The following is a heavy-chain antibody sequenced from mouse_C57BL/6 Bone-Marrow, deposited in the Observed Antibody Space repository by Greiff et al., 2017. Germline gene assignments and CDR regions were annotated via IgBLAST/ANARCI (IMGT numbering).Heavy chain of an antibody. J-gene: IGHJ2*01. CDR3: ARSPLRYYFDY. D-gene: IGHD1-1*01. CDR1: GYTFTSYW. CDR2: IDPSDSYT. V-gene: IGHV1-50*01. Sequence: QVQLQQSGAELVKPGASVKLSCKASGYTFTSYWMQWVKQRPGQGLEWIGEIDPSDSYTNYNQKFKGKATLTVDTSSSTAYMQLSSLTSEDSAVYYCARSPLRYYFDYWGQGTTLTVSS.